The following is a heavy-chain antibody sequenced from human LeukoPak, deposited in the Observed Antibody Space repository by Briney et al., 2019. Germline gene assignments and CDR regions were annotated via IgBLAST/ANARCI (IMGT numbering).Heavy chain of an antibody. D-gene: IGHD4-11*01. CDR3: TRETTTGY. V-gene: IGHV3-48*04. CDR2: ISSRSDII. Sequence: GGSLRLPCAASGFTFSSYSLNWVRQAPGKGLEWVSYISSRSDIIYYADSVKGRFTVSRDNAKNSLFLQMNSLRAEDTAVYYCTRETTTGYWGQGTLVTVSS. J-gene: IGHJ4*02. CDR1: GFTFSSYS.